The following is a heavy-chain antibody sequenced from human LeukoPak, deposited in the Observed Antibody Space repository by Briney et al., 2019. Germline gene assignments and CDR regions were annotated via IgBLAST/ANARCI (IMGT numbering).Heavy chain of an antibody. J-gene: IGHJ5*02. Sequence: GGSLRLSCAASGFTFSSYWMHWVRQAPGKGLVWVSRIKSDGSYTSYADSVKGRFTISRDNAKNTLYLQMNSLRAEDTAAYYCSRDFGGAWGQGTLVTVSS. CDR1: GFTFSSYW. V-gene: IGHV3-74*01. CDR3: SRDFGGA. CDR2: IKSDGSYT. D-gene: IGHD3-10*01.